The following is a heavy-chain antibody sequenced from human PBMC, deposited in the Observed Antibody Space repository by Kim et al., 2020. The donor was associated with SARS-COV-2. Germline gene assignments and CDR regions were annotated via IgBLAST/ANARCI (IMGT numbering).Heavy chain of an antibody. V-gene: IGHV3-30*02. Sequence: ADAVKGRFTISRDNSKNTLYLQMNSLRVEDTAVYYCAKSVDSSGYYYIDYWGQGTLVTVSS. CDR3: AKSVDSSGYYYIDY. D-gene: IGHD3-22*01. J-gene: IGHJ4*02.